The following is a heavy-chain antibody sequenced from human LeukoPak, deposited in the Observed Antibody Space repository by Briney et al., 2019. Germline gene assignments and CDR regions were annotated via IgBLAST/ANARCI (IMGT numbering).Heavy chain of an antibody. D-gene: IGHD2-21*02. CDR2: ISGNGGST. J-gene: IGHJ1*01. CDR1: GFTFSTYA. CDR3: AKSAIYVEYFHH. V-gene: IGHV3-23*01. Sequence: GGSLILSCTASGFTFSTYAMTWVRQAPGRGLEWVSAISGNGGSTYYADSVKGRFTISRDNSKNTLYLQVDTLRADDTAVYYCAKSAIYVEYFHHWGQGTLVTVSS.